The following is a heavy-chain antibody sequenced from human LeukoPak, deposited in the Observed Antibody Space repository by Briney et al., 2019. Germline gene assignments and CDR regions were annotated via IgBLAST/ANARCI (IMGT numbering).Heavy chain of an antibody. CDR2: IYYSGST. Sequence: PSETLSLTCTVSGYSISSGYYWGWIRQPPGKGLEWIGYIYYSGSTNYNPSLKSRVTISVDTSKNQFSLKLSSVTAADTAVYYCARAVSSSGWFLNWFDPWGQGTLVTVSS. V-gene: IGHV4-61*01. CDR1: GYSISSGYY. D-gene: IGHD6-19*01. J-gene: IGHJ5*02. CDR3: ARAVSSSGWFLNWFDP.